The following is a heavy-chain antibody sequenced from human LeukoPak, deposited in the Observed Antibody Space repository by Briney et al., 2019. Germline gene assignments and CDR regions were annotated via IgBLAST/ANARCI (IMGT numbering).Heavy chain of an antibody. Sequence: PGGSLRLSCAASGFTFTNYAMTWVRQAPGKGLEWVSLIIGSSGATFYADSVKGRFTISRDNSKNTLYLQMNSLRAEDTAVYYCAKGAYDYVEIGYFDSWGQGTLVTVSS. CDR3: AKGAYDYVEIGYFDS. CDR2: IIGSSGAT. CDR1: GFTFTNYA. D-gene: IGHD5-12*01. V-gene: IGHV3-23*01. J-gene: IGHJ4*02.